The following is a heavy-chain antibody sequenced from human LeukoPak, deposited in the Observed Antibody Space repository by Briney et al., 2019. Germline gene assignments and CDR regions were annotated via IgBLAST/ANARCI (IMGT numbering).Heavy chain of an antibody. D-gene: IGHD3-9*01. V-gene: IGHV3-23*01. J-gene: IGHJ4*02. CDR3: AKAAIVLRYFDWSSYYFDY. CDR1: GFTFSSYG. CDR2: ISGSGGST. Sequence: GGSLRLSCAASGFTFSSYGMSWVRQAPGKGLEWVSAISGSGGSTYYAASVKGGFTISRDKSKNTLYLQMNTLRAEDTAVYSCAKAAIVLRYFDWSSYYFDYWGQGTLVTVSS.